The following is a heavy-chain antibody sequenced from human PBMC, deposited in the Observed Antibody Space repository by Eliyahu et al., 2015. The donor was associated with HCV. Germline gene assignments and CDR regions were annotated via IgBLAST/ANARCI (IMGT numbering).Heavy chain of an antibody. V-gene: IGHV3-33*01. CDR3: ARDIAARRLDH. CDR1: GFTFRNHG. Sequence: QVQLVESGGGVVQPGGSLRLSCAASGFTFRNHGMHWVRQAPGKGLEWVGVIWYDGSNQYYAESVEGRFTISRDNSKNTLFLQMNGLRAEDTAVYYCARDIAARRLDHWGQGTLVIVSS. J-gene: IGHJ4*02. CDR2: IWYDGSNQ. D-gene: IGHD6-6*01.